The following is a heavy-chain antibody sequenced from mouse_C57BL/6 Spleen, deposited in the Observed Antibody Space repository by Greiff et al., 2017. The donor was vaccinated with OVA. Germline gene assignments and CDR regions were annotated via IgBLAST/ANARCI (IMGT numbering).Heavy chain of an antibody. CDR2: IYWDDDK. CDR1: GFSLSTSGMG. Sequence: QVTLKESGPGILQSSQTLSLTCSFSGFSLSTSGMGVSWIRQPSGKGLEWLAHIYWDDDKRYNPSLKSRLTISKDTSRNQVFLKSTSVDTADTATYYSARSYYGNSYWYCDVWGTGTTVTVSS. J-gene: IGHJ1*03. CDR3: ARSYYGNSYWYCDV. D-gene: IGHD2-1*01. V-gene: IGHV8-12*01.